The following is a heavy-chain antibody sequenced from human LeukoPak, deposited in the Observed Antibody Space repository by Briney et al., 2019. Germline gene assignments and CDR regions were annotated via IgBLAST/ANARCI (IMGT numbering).Heavy chain of an antibody. CDR2: IYYSGST. CDR1: GGSISSSSYH. V-gene: IGHV4-39*07. CDR3: AREEYYYYYMDV. J-gene: IGHJ6*03. Sequence: PSETLSLTCTVSGGSISSSSYHWGWIRQPPGKGLEWIGSIYYSGSTYYNPSLKSRVTMSVDTSKNQFSLKLSSVTAADTAVYYCAREEYYYYYMDVWGKGTTVTISS.